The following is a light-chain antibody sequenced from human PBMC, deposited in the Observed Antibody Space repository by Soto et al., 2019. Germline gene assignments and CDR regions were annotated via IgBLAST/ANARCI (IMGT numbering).Light chain of an antibody. CDR3: QQLTDWPPQWT. CDR2: DAS. J-gene: IGKJ1*01. CDR1: QSISSY. V-gene: IGKV3-11*01. Sequence: EVVFTQSPDTLSLPPGERATLSCRASQSISSYLAWYQQKPGQAPRLLIYDASSRATGIPARFSGSGSGTDFTLTISSLETEDFAVYYCQQLTDWPPQWTVGQGTKGDIK.